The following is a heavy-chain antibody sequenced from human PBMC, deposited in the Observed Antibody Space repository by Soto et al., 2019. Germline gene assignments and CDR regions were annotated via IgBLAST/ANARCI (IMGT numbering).Heavy chain of an antibody. CDR2: ISYDGSNK. CDR1: GFTFSSYG. V-gene: IGHV3-30*18. D-gene: IGHD6-6*01. Sequence: GGSLRLSCAASGFTFSSYGMHWVRQAPGKGLEWVAVISYDGSNKYYADSVKGRFTISRDNSKNTLYLQMNSLRAEDTAVYYCAKDLRRKYSSSSDTYYYYGMDVWGQGTTVTVSS. CDR3: AKDLRRKYSSSSDTYYYYGMDV. J-gene: IGHJ6*02.